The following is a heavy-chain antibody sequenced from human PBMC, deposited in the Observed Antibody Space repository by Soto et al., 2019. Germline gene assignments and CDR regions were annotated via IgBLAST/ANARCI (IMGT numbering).Heavy chain of an antibody. D-gene: IGHD1-1*01. V-gene: IGHV4-59*08. CDR2: VYDTGDT. Sequence: QVQLQQSGPGLVKPSETLSLTCTVSSGPSSSHNWGWIRQPPVRGLEWIGYVYDTGDTSYNPSLRSRVTISADTTTNHISLTLTSVTAADTAGYYCVRQGIGYLHGLVDVWGQGTTVSVSS. J-gene: IGHJ6*02. CDR1: SGPSSSHN. CDR3: VRQGIGYLHGLVDV.